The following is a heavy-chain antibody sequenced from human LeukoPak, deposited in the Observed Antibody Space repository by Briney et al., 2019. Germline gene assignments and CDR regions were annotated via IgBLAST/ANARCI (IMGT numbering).Heavy chain of an antibody. Sequence: SETLSLTCTVSGGSISSYYWSWIRQPPGKGLEWIGYIYYSGSTNYNPSLKSRVTISVDTSKNQFSLKLSSVTAADTAVYYCARHSPANKWLVQNYYYMDVWGKGTTVTVSS. CDR3: ARHSPANKWLVQNYYYMDV. D-gene: IGHD6-19*01. CDR2: IYYSGST. V-gene: IGHV4-59*08. CDR1: GGSISSYY. J-gene: IGHJ6*03.